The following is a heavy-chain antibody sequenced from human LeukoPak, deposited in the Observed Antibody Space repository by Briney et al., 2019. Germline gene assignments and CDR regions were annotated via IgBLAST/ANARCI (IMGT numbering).Heavy chain of an antibody. CDR1: EGTFSSYA. Sequence: GSSVKVSCKASEGTFSSYAISWVRQAPGQGLEWMGGIIPIFGTANYAQKFQGRVTITADESTSIAYMELSSLRSEDTAVYYCARESRRISPFVYYFDYWGQGTLVTVSS. V-gene: IGHV1-69*01. CDR2: IIPIFGTA. CDR3: ARESRRISPFVYYFDY. J-gene: IGHJ4*02. D-gene: IGHD2/OR15-2a*01.